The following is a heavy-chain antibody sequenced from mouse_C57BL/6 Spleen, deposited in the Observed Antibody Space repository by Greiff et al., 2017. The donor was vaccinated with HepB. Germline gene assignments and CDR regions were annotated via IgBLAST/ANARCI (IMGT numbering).Heavy chain of an antibody. Sequence: EVQLVESVAELVRPGASVKLSCTASGFNIKNTYMHWVKQRPEQGLEWIGRIDPANGNTKYAPKFQGKATITADTSSNTAYLQLSSLTSEDTAIYYCAGYYYGSSSLFDYWGQGTTLTVSS. CDR1: GFNIKNTY. CDR2: IDPANGNT. J-gene: IGHJ2*01. D-gene: IGHD1-1*01. CDR3: AGYYYGSSSLFDY. V-gene: IGHV14-3*01.